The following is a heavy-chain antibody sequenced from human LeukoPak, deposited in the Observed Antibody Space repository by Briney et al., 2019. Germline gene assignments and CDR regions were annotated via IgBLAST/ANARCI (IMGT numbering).Heavy chain of an antibody. Sequence: GGSLRLSCAASGFTFSTYGMHWVRQAPGKGLDWVTFIRYDGSNKYYTASVKGRFTISRDNSKNTLHLQMISLRAEDTAVYYCAKDGKNDGLDIWGQGTLVTVSS. CDR1: GFTFSTYG. CDR3: AKDGKNDGLDI. D-gene: IGHD1-1*01. V-gene: IGHV3-30*02. CDR2: IRYDGSNK. J-gene: IGHJ3*02.